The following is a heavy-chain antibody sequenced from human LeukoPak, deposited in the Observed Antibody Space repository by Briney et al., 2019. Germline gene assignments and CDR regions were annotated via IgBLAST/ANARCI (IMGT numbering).Heavy chain of an antibody. CDR2: ISWNSGSI. CDR3: ARALPLYYDFWSGPMGGAFDI. D-gene: IGHD3-3*01. J-gene: IGHJ3*02. CDR1: GFTFDDYA. V-gene: IGHV3-9*01. Sequence: GGSLRLSCAASGFTFDDYAMHWVRQAPGKGLEWVSGISWNSGSIGYADSVKGRFTISRDNAKNTLYLQMNSLRAEDTAVYYCARALPLYYDFWSGPMGGAFDIWGQGTMVTVSS.